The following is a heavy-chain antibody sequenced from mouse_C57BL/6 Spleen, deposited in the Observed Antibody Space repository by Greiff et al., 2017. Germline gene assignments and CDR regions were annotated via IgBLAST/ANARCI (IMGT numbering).Heavy chain of an antibody. CDR3: ARKGDYYDYDGFDY. Sequence: QVQLKESGPGLVQPSQSLSITCTVSGFSLTSYGVHWVRQSPGKGLEWLGVIWSGGSTDYNAAFISRLSISKDNSKSQVFFKMNSLQADDTAIYYCARKGDYYDYDGFDYWGQGTTLTVSS. CDR2: IWSGGST. J-gene: IGHJ2*01. D-gene: IGHD2-4*01. V-gene: IGHV2-2*01. CDR1: GFSLTSYG.